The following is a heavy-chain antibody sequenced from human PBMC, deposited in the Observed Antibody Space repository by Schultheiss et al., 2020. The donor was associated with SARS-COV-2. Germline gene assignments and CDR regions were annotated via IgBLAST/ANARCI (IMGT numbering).Heavy chain of an antibody. Sequence: GGSLRLSCAASGFTVSSNYMSWVRQAQGKGLEWVSVIYSGGSTYYADSVKGRFTISRDNSKNTLYLQMNSLTAEDTAVYYCARGRLVGATAYYGMDVWGQGTTVTVSS. CDR2: IYSGGST. J-gene: IGHJ6*02. D-gene: IGHD1-26*01. CDR1: GFTVSSNY. V-gene: IGHV3-53*01. CDR3: ARGRLVGATAYYGMDV.